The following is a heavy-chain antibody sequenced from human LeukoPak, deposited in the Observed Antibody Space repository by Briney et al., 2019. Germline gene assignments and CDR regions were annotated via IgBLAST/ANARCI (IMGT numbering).Heavy chain of an antibody. J-gene: IGHJ5*02. Sequence: KTSETLSLTCTVSGYSISSGYYWGWIRQPPGKGLEWIGNIYFSGNTYYNPSLKSRVTISLDTSKNQFSLKLSSVTAADTAVYYCARDRARIAAAGTWFDPWGQGTLVTVSS. CDR2: IYFSGNT. CDR1: GYSISSGYY. CDR3: ARDRARIAAAGTWFDP. D-gene: IGHD6-13*01. V-gene: IGHV4-38-2*02.